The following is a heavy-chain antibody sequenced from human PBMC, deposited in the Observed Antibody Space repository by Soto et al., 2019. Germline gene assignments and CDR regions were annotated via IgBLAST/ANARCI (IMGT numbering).Heavy chain of an antibody. CDR3: ARDWKIGSYCDY. CDR1: GYTFTGYY. V-gene: IGHV1-2*02. Sequence: ASVEVSCKASGYTFTGYYIHWVRQAPGQGLEWMGWINPNSGGTNYAQKFQGRVTMTRDTSISTAYMELSRLRSDDTAVYYCARDWKIGSYCDYWGQGTLVTVSS. J-gene: IGHJ4*02. CDR2: INPNSGGT. D-gene: IGHD1-26*01.